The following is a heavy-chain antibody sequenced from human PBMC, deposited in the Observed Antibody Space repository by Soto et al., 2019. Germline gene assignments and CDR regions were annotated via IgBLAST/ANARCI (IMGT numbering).Heavy chain of an antibody. CDR1: GGVISSGGYS. V-gene: IGHV4-61*08. D-gene: IGHD6-19*01. Sequence: SETLSLTCTVSGGVISSGGYSYTWIRQAPGQGLEWIGYIYYSGSTNYNPSLKSRVTISVDTSKNQSSLKLSSVTAADTAVYYCARDNSSVTSGYYYYGMDVWGQGTTVTVSS. CDR3: ARDNSSVTSGYYYYGMDV. J-gene: IGHJ6*02. CDR2: IYYSGST.